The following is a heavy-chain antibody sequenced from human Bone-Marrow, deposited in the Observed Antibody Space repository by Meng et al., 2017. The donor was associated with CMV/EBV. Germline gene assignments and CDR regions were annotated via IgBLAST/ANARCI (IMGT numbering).Heavy chain of an antibody. D-gene: IGHD1-26*01. CDR1: GFTFSSYA. CDR2: MSGGVTST. V-gene: IGHV3-23*01. Sequence: GGSLRLSCAASGFTFSSYAMSWVRQAPGKGLEWVSAMSGGVTSTYYADSVKGRFTISRDNAKNTLYLQMNSLRAEDTAVYYCAKDRTPSTRIVGARGGGVDYWGQGTLVTVSS. CDR3: AKDRTPSTRIVGARGGGVDY. J-gene: IGHJ4*02.